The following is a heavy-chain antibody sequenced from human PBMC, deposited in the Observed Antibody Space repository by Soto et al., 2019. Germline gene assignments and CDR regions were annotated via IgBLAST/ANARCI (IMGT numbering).Heavy chain of an antibody. J-gene: IGHJ5*02. Sequence: GESLKISCKGSGYSFTTYWISLVRPLTGKGLEWMGRIDPTDSYTVYSPSFQGHVTISADKSVSTAYLQWSSLKASDTAIYYCARLYCRSTSCYVAGWFDPWGQGTLVTVSS. CDR2: IDPTDSYT. V-gene: IGHV5-10-1*01. CDR1: GYSFTTYW. CDR3: ARLYCRSTSCYVAGWFDP. D-gene: IGHD2-2*01.